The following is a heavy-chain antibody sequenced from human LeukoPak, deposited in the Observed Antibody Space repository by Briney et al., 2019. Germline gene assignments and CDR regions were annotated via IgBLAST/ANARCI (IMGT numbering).Heavy chain of an antibody. Sequence: GASVKVSCKASGYSFINHCISWVRQAPGQGLEWMGWISAYNGNTNYAQKFQGRVTMTTDTSTSTAYMELRSRRSDDTAVYYCARVRIIVGARDFDYWGQGALVTVSS. CDR1: GYSFINHC. CDR3: ARVRIIVGARDFDY. J-gene: IGHJ4*02. CDR2: ISAYNGNT. D-gene: IGHD1-26*01. V-gene: IGHV1-18*01.